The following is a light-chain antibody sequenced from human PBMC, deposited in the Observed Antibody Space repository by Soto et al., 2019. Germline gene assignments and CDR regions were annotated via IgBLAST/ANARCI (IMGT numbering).Light chain of an antibody. CDR2: DAS. CDR1: QDISNY. Sequence: DIQMTQSPSSLSASVGDRVTNTCQASQDISNYLNWYQQKPGKAPKLLIYDASNLETGVPSRFSGSGSGTDFTFTISSLQPEDIATYYCQQYDNLPPLTFGGGTKVEIK. V-gene: IGKV1-33*01. CDR3: QQYDNLPPLT. J-gene: IGKJ4*01.